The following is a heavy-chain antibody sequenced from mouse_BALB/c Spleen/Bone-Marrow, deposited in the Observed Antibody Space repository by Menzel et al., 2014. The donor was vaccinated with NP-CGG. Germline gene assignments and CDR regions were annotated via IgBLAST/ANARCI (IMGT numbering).Heavy chain of an antibody. J-gene: IGHJ2*01. CDR2: INPSNGGT. CDR3: TRREVLNYFDY. V-gene: IGHV1S81*02. D-gene: IGHD2-14*01. CDR1: GYTFTSYY. Sequence: VQRVESGAELVKPGASVKLSCKASGYTFTSYYMYWVKQRPGQGLEWIGGINPSNGGTNFNEKFKSKATLTVDKSSSTAYMQLSSLTSEDSAVYYCTRREVLNYFDYWGQGTTLTVSS.